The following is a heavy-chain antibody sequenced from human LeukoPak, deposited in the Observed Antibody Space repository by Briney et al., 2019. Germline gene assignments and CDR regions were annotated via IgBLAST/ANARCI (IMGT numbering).Heavy chain of an antibody. Sequence: GGSLRLSCAASGFTFSSYGMHWVRQAPGKGLEWVAVISYDGSNKYYADSVKGRFTISRDNSKNTLYLQMNSLGAEDTAVYYCAKAPGYCSGGSCPIDYWGQGTLVTVSS. CDR3: AKAPGYCSGGSCPIDY. D-gene: IGHD2-15*01. CDR2: ISYDGSNK. J-gene: IGHJ4*02. CDR1: GFTFSSYG. V-gene: IGHV3-30*18.